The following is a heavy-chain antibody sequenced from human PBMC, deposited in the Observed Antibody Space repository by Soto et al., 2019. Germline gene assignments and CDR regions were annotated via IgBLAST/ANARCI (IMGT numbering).Heavy chain of an antibody. J-gene: IGHJ4*02. CDR1: GFTFDDYA. Sequence: GGSLRLSCAASGFTFDDYAMHWVRQAPGKGLEWVSGISWNSGSIGYADSVKGRFTISRDNAKNSLYLQMNSLRAEDTALYYCAKDPTGELSFVFVDYWGQGTLVTVSS. D-gene: IGHD3-16*02. CDR2: ISWNSGSI. CDR3: AKDPTGELSFVFVDY. V-gene: IGHV3-9*01.